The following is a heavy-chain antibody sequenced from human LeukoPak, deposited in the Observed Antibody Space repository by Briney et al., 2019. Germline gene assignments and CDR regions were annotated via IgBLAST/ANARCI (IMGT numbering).Heavy chain of an antibody. CDR1: GGSISSGGYY. CDR3: AGQVVGTQFDP. V-gene: IGHV4-31*03. CDR2: IYYSGST. J-gene: IGHJ5*02. Sequence: SETLSLTCTVSGGSISSGGYYWSWIRQHPGKGLEWIGYIYYSGSTYYNPSLKSRVTISVDTSKNQFSLKLSSVTAADTAVYYCAGQVVGTQFDPWGQGTLVTVSS.